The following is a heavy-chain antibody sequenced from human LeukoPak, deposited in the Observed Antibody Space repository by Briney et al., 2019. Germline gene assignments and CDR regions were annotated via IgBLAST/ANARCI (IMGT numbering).Heavy chain of an antibody. J-gene: IGHJ6*02. V-gene: IGHV3-53*01. Sequence: PGGSLRLSCAASGFTITTNYMNWVRQAPGKGLEWVSVIYGDDETNYADSVKGRFTISRDNSKNTLYLQMNSLRADDTAVYYCAREAVMPVAPVKIGTSDRPLYEYYGLDVRGQGTTVTVS. CDR2: IYGDDET. CDR3: AREAVMPVAPVKIGTSDRPLYEYYGLDV. CDR1: GFTITTNY. D-gene: IGHD1/OR15-1a*01.